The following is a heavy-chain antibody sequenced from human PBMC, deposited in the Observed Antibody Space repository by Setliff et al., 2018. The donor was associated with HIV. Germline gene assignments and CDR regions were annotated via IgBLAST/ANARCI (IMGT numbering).Heavy chain of an antibody. CDR1: GFTFSSYS. Sequence: LRLSCAASGFTFSSYSMNWVRQAPGKGLEWISYNGIINGAKHYADSMEGRFTISRGDAKNSLYLQMDSLRAEDTAVYYCVRDRDWAFDYWGQGIWSPSPQ. CDR2: NGIINGAK. J-gene: IGHJ4*02. V-gene: IGHV3-48*01. CDR3: VRDRDWAFDY. D-gene: IGHD3-9*01.